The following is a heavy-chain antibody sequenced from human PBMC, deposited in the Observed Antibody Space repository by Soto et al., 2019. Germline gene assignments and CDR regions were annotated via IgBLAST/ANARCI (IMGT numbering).Heavy chain of an antibody. CDR1: GGSISSGGYS. CDR3: AAGGGLPRYY. CDR2: IYHSGST. V-gene: IGHV4-30-2*01. Sequence: QLQLQESGSGLVKPSQTLSLTCAVSGGSISSGGYSWSWIRQPPGKGLEWIGYIYHSGSTYYNPSLKSRVTLSVDRSMNQFSLKLCSVTAADNAVYYCAAGGGLPRYYWGQGTLVTVSS. D-gene: IGHD5-12*01. J-gene: IGHJ4*02.